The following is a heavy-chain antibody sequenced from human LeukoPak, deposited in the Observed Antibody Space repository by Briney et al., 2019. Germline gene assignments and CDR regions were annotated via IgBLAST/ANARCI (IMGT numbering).Heavy chain of an antibody. V-gene: IGHV4-39*01. CDR1: GGSISNSGYY. CDR3: AKTYYYDPFDY. D-gene: IGHD3-22*01. J-gene: IGHJ4*02. Sequence: PSETLSLTCTVSGGSISNSGYYWGWIRQPPGKGLEWIGNIYYSGSTYYNPSLKSRVTISVDTSRNQFSLKLRSVTAADTAVYYCAKTYYYDPFDYWGQGTLVTVSS. CDR2: IYYSGST.